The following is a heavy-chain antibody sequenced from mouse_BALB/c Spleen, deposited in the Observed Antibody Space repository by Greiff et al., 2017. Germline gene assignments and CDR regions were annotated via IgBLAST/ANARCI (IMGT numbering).Heavy chain of an antibody. V-gene: IGHV1S56*01. CDR2: IYPGNVNT. CDR1: GYTFTSYY. CDR3: ARFLITTVVSPFAY. D-gene: IGHD1-1*01. J-gene: IGHJ3*01. Sequence: VKLVESGPELVKPGASVRISCKASGYTFTSYYIHWVKQRPGQGLEWIGWIYPGNVNTKYNEKFKGKATLTADKSSSTAYMQLSSLTSEDSAVYFCARFLITTVVSPFAYWGQGTLVTVSA.